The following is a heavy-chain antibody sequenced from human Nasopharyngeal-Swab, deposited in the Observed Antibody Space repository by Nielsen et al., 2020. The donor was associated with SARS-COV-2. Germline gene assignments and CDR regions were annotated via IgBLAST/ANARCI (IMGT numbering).Heavy chain of an antibody. V-gene: IGHV1-3*01. Sequence: WVRQAPGQRLEWMGWINAGNGNTKYSQKFQGRVTITADKSTSTAYMELSSLRSEDTAVYYCARDGDYYGSGSYYPRYYGMDVWGQGTTVTVSS. CDR3: ARDGDYYGSGSYYPRYYGMDV. CDR2: INAGNGNT. D-gene: IGHD3-10*01. J-gene: IGHJ6*02.